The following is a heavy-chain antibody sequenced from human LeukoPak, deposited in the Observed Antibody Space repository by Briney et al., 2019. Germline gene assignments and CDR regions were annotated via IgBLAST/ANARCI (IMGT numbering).Heavy chain of an antibody. Sequence: SETLSLTCTVSGGSISSGSYYWSWIRQPPGKGLEWIGYIYYSGSTNYNPSLKSRVTISVDTSKNQFSLKLSSVTAADTAVYYCARDPSYYDSSGYYYFDYWGQGTLVTVSS. J-gene: IGHJ4*02. CDR1: GGSISSGSYY. V-gene: IGHV4-61*01. CDR3: ARDPSYYDSSGYYYFDY. CDR2: IYYSGST. D-gene: IGHD3-22*01.